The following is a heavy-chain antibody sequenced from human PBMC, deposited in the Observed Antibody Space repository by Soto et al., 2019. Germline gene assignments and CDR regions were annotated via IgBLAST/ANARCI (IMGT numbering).Heavy chain of an antibody. V-gene: IGHV1-18*01. CDR2: ISGYNDNT. CDR3: AREYCTSTSCYGVDY. CDR1: GDTFTTYG. D-gene: IGHD2-2*01. J-gene: IGHJ4*02. Sequence: QVQLAQSGAEVKMPGASVKVSCKASGDTFTTYGISWVRQAPGQGLEWMGWISGYNDNTKYTQKFQGRVIMTVDTSTSTAYRELRRLTSDDTAMYYCAREYCTSTSCYGVDYWGQGPLVTVSS.